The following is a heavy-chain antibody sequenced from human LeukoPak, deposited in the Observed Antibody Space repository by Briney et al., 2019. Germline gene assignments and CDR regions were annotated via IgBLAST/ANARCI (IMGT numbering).Heavy chain of an antibody. CDR1: GYTFTSYY. V-gene: IGHV1-46*01. CDR2: INPSGGST. Sequence: ASVTVSCKASGYTFTSYYMHWVRQAPGQGLEWMGLINPSGGSTSYAQKFQGRVTMTRDMSTSTVYMELSSLRSEDTAVYYCAREVKVGPRRSRGFQHWGQGTLVTVSS. D-gene: IGHD1-26*01. CDR3: AREVKVGPRRSRGFQH. J-gene: IGHJ1*01.